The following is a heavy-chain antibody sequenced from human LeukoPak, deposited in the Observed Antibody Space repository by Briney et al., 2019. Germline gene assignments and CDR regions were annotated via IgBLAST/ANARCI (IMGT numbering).Heavy chain of an antibody. Sequence: PGGSLRLSCAASGFTFSAYSMNWVRQAPGKGLEWVAVISYDGSNKYYADSVKGRFTISRDNSKNTLYLQMNSLRAEDTAVYYCARDLGWEQQLVRGFDYWGQGTLVTVSS. D-gene: IGHD6-13*01. CDR3: ARDLGWEQQLVRGFDY. V-gene: IGHV3-30*03. CDR1: GFTFSAYS. J-gene: IGHJ4*02. CDR2: ISYDGSNK.